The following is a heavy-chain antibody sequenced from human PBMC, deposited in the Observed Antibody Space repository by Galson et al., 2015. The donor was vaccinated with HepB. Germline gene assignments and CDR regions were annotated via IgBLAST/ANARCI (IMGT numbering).Heavy chain of an antibody. D-gene: IGHD3-9*01. J-gene: IGHJ4*02. CDR2: ISTKRGNT. CDR1: GYTFNKYG. V-gene: IGHV1-18*01. Sequence: SVKVSCKASGYTFNKYGISWVRQAPGQGLEWMGWISTKRGNTKHAQNFQGRVTMTTEKSTNTAYMELRSLRSADTAVYYCARDVDWALDYWGQGTLSPSP. CDR3: ARDVDWALDY.